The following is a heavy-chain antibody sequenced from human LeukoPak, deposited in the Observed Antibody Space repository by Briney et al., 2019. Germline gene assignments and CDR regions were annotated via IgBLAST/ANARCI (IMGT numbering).Heavy chain of an antibody. CDR1: GGYISSHY. Sequence: SETLSLTCTVSGGYISSHYWSWIRQPPGKGLEWIGYIYYSGSTNYNPSLKSRVTISVDTSKNQFSLKLSSVTAADTAVYYCARDAAGGGYSWFDPWGQGTLVTVSS. J-gene: IGHJ5*02. CDR3: ARDAAGGGYSWFDP. V-gene: IGHV4-59*11. D-gene: IGHD3-22*01. CDR2: IYYSGST.